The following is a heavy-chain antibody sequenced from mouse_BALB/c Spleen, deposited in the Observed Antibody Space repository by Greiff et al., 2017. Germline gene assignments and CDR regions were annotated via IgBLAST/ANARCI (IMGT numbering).Heavy chain of an antibody. Sequence: EVKLMESGGGLVQPGGSRKLSCAASGFTFSSFGMHWVRQAPEKGLEWVAYISSGSSTIYYADTVKGRFTISRDNPKNTLFLQMTSLRSEDTAMYYCARDYDYDGGYFDVWGAGTTVTVSS. J-gene: IGHJ1*01. V-gene: IGHV5-17*02. CDR3: ARDYDYDGGYFDV. CDR1: GFTFSSFG. D-gene: IGHD2-4*01. CDR2: ISSGSSTI.